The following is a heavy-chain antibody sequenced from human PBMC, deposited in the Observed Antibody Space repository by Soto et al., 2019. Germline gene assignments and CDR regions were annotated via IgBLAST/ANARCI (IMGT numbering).Heavy chain of an antibody. D-gene: IGHD1-26*01. J-gene: IGHJ3*02. V-gene: IGHV3-66*01. Sequence: EVQVVESGGGLVQPGGSLRLSCAASGFTVSSNFMSWVRQAPGKGLEWVSVIYSGGSTFYADSVKGRFSISRDNSKNTLYLQMNSLRAEDTAVYYCARASRHRSHYEGGAFDIWGQGTMVTVSS. CDR2: IYSGGST. CDR1: GFTVSSNF. CDR3: ARASRHRSHYEGGAFDI.